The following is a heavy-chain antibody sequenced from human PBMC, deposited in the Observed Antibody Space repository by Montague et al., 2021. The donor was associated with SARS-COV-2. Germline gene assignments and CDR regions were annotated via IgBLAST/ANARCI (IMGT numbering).Heavy chain of an antibody. J-gene: IGHJ4*02. CDR2: INHSGST. V-gene: IGHV4-34*01. CDR1: GGSFSCYY. Sequence: SETLSLTCVVYGGSFSCYYWSWIRQPPGKGLEWIGEINHSGSTNYNPSLKSRVTISVDTSKKQFSLRLNSVTAADTAVYYCARGGGYSYGALDYWGQGTLVTVSS. D-gene: IGHD5-18*01. CDR3: ARGGGYSYGALDY.